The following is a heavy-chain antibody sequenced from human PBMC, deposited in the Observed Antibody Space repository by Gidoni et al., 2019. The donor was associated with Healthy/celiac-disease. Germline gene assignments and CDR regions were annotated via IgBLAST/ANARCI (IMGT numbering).Heavy chain of an antibody. D-gene: IGHD5-12*01. V-gene: IGHV3-49*05. CDR3: TRDGSRGYSGYDYSYFDY. J-gene: IGHJ4*02. CDR1: GSTLGDNA. Sequence: EVQLVESGGGLVKPGRSLRLPCTAPGSTLGDNAMTWFRQAPGKGLEWVGFIRSKAYGGTTEYAASVKGRFTISRDDSKSIAYLQMNSLKTEDTAVYYCTRDGSRGYSGYDYSYFDYWGQGTLVTVSS. CDR2: IRSKAYGGTT.